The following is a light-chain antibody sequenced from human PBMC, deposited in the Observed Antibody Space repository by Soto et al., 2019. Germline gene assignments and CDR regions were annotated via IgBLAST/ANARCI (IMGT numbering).Light chain of an antibody. CDR3: HQYSNWPYT. CDR1: QSVSNN. J-gene: IGKJ2*01. Sequence: EIVMTQSPATLSVSPGDRATLSCGASQSVSNNLAWYQQKPGQAPRLLISGASTRATGIPARFSGSGSGTAFTLTISSLQSEDFAVYYCHQYSNWPYTFGQGTKLEIK. CDR2: GAS. V-gene: IGKV3-15*01.